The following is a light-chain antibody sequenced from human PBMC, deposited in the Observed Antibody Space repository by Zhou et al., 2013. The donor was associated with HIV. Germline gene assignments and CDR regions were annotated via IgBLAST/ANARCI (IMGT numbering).Light chain of an antibody. CDR3: QQYKTYPWT. J-gene: IGKJ1*01. CDR2: DAS. Sequence: DIVLTQSPGTLSLSPGERATLSCWASQSVSSNLAWYQQKPGQAPRLLIYDASTRATGVPARFSGSGSGTDFTLTISDLQPEDFATYYCQQYKTYPWTFGQGTKVEIK. V-gene: IGKV3-15*01. CDR1: QSVSSN.